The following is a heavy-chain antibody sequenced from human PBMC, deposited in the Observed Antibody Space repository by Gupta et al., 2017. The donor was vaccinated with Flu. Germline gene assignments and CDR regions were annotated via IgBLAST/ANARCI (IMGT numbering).Heavy chain of an antibody. D-gene: IGHD2-21*01. J-gene: IGHJ6*02. Sequence: EVQLVESGGGLVKPGGSLRLSCAASGFTFSSYSMTWVRQAPGKGLEWVSSISGTSSYIYYADSVKGRFTISRDNAKNSLYLQMNRLRAEDTAVYYCARDRAPLLPYYYYGMDVWGQGTTVTVSS. CDR2: ISGTSSYI. CDR1: GFTFSSYS. V-gene: IGHV3-21*01. CDR3: ARDRAPLLPYYYYGMDV.